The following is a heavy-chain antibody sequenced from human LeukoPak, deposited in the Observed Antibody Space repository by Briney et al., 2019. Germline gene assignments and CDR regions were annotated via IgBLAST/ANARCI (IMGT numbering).Heavy chain of an antibody. Sequence: PGGSLRLSCAASGFTFSSYGMSWVRQAPGKGLEWVSAISGSGGSTYYADSVKGRFTISRDNSKNTLYLQMNSLRAEDTAVYYCAKKGSDQNGGYYYYYYMDVWGKGTTVTISS. J-gene: IGHJ6*03. CDR3: AKKGSDQNGGYYYYYYMDV. D-gene: IGHD3-10*01. CDR2: ISGSGGST. V-gene: IGHV3-23*01. CDR1: GFTFSSYG.